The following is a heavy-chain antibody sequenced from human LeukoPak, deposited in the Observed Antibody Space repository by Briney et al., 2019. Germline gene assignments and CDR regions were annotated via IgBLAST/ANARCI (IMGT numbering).Heavy chain of an antibody. Sequence: PGGSLRLSCAASGFTFSSYAMHWVRQAPGKGLEWVAVISYDGSNKYYADSVKGRFTISRDNSKNTLYLQMNSLRAEDTAVYYCARELTGYSYGFLGYWGQGTLVTVSS. CDR1: GFTFSSYA. CDR3: ARELTGYSYGFLGY. J-gene: IGHJ4*02. V-gene: IGHV3-30*04. D-gene: IGHD5-18*01. CDR2: ISYDGSNK.